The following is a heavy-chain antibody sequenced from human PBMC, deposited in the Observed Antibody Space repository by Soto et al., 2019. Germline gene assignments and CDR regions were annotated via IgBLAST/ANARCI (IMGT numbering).Heavy chain of an antibody. V-gene: IGHV4-4*07. Sequence: QVRLQESGPGHVRLSETLSLTCSVSGGSISSYYWSWVRQPAGKGPEWIGRIYSNGDTDYTSSLKSRVTMSIDTAKNQVSLKLSSVTAADTAVYYCARDTRLEGATVGLYDFWGQGTLVTVSS. J-gene: IGHJ4*02. CDR1: GGSISSYY. CDR2: IYSNGDT. CDR3: ARDTRLEGATVGLYDF. D-gene: IGHD1-26*01.